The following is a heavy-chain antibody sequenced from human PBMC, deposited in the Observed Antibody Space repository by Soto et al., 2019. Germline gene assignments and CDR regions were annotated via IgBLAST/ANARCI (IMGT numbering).Heavy chain of an antibody. CDR1: GYTFTSYA. V-gene: IGHV1-18*01. CDR2: ISNYNGKT. CDR3: ARDVPFTAMAPCDS. J-gene: IGHJ5*01. D-gene: IGHD5-18*01. Sequence: GASVKVSCKASGYTFTSYAMHWVRQAPGQGLEWMGWISNYNGKTNYAQRFLGRVTKTTDTSTSTAYMELTSLRSDDTAVYYCARDVPFTAMAPCDSWGQGTLVTVSS.